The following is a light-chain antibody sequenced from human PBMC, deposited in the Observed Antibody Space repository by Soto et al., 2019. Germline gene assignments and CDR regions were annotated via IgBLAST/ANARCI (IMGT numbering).Light chain of an antibody. CDR1: QSVSSSY. CDR2: GAS. Sequence: ERALTQSLATLSVSPGERATLSCRASQSVSSSYLAWYQQKPGQAPRLLIYGASSRATGIPDRFSGSGSGTDFTLTISSLEPEDSAVYYCQQRNIWPPVTFGHGTRLEI. V-gene: IGKV3D-20*02. J-gene: IGKJ5*01. CDR3: QQRNIWPPVT.